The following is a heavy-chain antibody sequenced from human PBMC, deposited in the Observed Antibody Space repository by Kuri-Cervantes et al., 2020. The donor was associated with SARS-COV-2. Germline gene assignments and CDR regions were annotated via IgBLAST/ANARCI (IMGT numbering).Heavy chain of an antibody. D-gene: IGHD2-2*01. J-gene: IGHJ4*02. CDR2: IYYNGN. CDR3: ARATSFTSIYYYFDS. V-gene: IGHV4-59*11. Sequence: SETLSLTCTVSGGPISSHYWTWVRQPPGKGLEFIGYIYYNGNGYNPSLESRVTMSLDTSRNQFSLRLTSVTPADTAVYYCARATSFTSIYYYFDSWGQGNLVTVSS. CDR1: GGPISSHY.